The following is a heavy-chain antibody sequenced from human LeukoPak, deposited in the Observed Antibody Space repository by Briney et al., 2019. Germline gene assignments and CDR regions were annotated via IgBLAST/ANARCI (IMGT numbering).Heavy chain of an antibody. CDR2: IYTSGST. Sequence: QVQLQESGPGLVKPSQTLSLTCTVSGGSISSGSYYWSWIRQPAGKGLEGIGRIYTSGSTNYNPSLKSRVTISVDTSKNQFSLKLSSVTAADTAVYYCARVYIAGYYFDYWGQGTLVTVSS. V-gene: IGHV4-61*02. CDR3: ARVYIAGYYFDY. J-gene: IGHJ4*02. CDR1: GGSISSGSYY. D-gene: IGHD2-15*01.